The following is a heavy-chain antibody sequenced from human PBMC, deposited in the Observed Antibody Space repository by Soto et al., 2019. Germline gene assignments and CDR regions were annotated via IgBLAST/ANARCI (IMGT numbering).Heavy chain of an antibody. CDR2: IFPRDSDT. CDR3: ARHQYTKPNGNFCVDL. J-gene: IGHJ4*02. Sequence: GESLKISCEGSGYGFSNYWIGWVRQKSGKGLEWMGIIFPRDSDTKYNPSLQGQVSISADNSVATAYLHLSSLKPSDSAIYYCARHQYTKPNGNFCVDLWGRGRRVTFS. CDR1: GYGFSNYW. D-gene: IGHD3-3*01. V-gene: IGHV5-51*01.